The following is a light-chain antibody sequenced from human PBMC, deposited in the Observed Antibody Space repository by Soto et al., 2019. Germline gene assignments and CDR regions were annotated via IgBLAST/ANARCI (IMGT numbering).Light chain of an antibody. J-gene: IGLJ1*01. CDR3: WAYAGSNYYV. CDR2: EVD. Sequence: QSALTQPASLSGSPGQSITISCTGTSSDIGSYNLVSWYQQHPGKVPKVMIYEVDKRPSGVSNRFSGSKSGNTASLTISGLQAEDEADYYCWAYAGSNYYVLGHGTKVT. CDR1: SSDIGSYNL. V-gene: IGLV2-23*02.